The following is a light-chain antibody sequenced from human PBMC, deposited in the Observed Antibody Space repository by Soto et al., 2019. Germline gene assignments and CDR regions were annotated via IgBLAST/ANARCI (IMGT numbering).Light chain of an antibody. Sequence: EIVLTQSPGTLSLSPGERATLSCRASQSVSSSYLAWYQQKPGQAPRLLIYGASSRATGIPDRFSGSGSGTDFTLTISRLEPEDFAVYYCQQYSNWPPITFGQRTRLEIK. V-gene: IGKV3-20*01. CDR1: QSVSSSY. CDR2: GAS. J-gene: IGKJ5*01. CDR3: QQYSNWPPIT.